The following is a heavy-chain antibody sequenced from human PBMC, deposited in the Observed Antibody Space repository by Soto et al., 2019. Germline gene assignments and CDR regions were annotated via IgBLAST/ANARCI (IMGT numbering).Heavy chain of an antibody. J-gene: IGHJ5*02. CDR3: VCAYYGSGSSPA. CDR2: ISNDGSTT. D-gene: IGHD3-10*01. Sequence: EVHLVESGGGLVQPGGSLRLSCAASGFTFSSYWMHWVRQAPGNGLVWVSRISNDGSTTSYADSVKGRFTISRDNAKNPVYLHMNSVIAEATAVYYCVCAYYGSGSSPAWGQGTLVTVSS. CDR1: GFTFSSYW. V-gene: IGHV3-74*01.